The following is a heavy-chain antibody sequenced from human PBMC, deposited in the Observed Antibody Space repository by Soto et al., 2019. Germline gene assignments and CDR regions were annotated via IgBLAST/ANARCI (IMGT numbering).Heavy chain of an antibody. V-gene: IGHV4-30-2*01. CDR1: GGSISSGGYS. CDR3: ARVPTP. CDR2: IYHRGST. J-gene: IGHJ5*02. D-gene: IGHD2-2*01. Sequence: PSETLSLTCAVSGGSISSGGYSWSWIRQPPGKGLEWIGYIYHRGSTYYNSSLKSRVTISVDRSKNQFSLKLSSVTAADTAVYYCARVPTPWGQGTLVTVSS.